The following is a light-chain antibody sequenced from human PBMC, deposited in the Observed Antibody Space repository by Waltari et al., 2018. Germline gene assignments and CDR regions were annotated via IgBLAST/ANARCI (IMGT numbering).Light chain of an antibody. CDR3: MQALHIPWT. CDR2: AAP. CDR1: QNIGTY. J-gene: IGKJ1*01. V-gene: IGKV1-39*01. Sequence: DIQMTQSPSSLSASVGDRVTITCRASQNIGTYLNWYHQKPGKAPNLLISAAPRLHSGVPSRFSGSGSGTDYTLKISRVEAEDVGVYYCMQALHIPWTFGQGTKVEIK.